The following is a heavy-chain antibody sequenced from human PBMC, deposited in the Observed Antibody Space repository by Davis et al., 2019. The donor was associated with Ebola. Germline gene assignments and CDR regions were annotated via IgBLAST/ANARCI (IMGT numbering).Heavy chain of an antibody. CDR1: GFTFTSYW. V-gene: IGHV3-7*01. Sequence: GESLKISCAASGFTFTSYWMSWVRQAPGKGLEWVANIKQDGSEKYYVDSVKGRFTISRDNAKNSLYLQMNSLRAEDTAVYYCARDGAAAGYDWGQGTLVTVSS. CDR3: ARDGAAAGYD. CDR2: IKQDGSEK. J-gene: IGHJ4*02. D-gene: IGHD6-13*01.